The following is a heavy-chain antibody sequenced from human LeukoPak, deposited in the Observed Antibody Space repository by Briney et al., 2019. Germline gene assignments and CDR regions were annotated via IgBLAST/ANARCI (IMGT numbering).Heavy chain of an antibody. CDR2: ISSSSSYI. CDR1: GFTFSSYS. CDR3: ARDDFWSGYYYYMDV. Sequence: GGSLRLSCAASGFTFSSYSMNWVRQAPGKGLEWVSSISSSSSYIYYADSVKGRFTISRDNAKNSLYLQMNGLRAEDTAVYYCARDDFWSGYYYYMDVWGKGTTVTVSS. D-gene: IGHD3-3*01. J-gene: IGHJ6*03. V-gene: IGHV3-21*01.